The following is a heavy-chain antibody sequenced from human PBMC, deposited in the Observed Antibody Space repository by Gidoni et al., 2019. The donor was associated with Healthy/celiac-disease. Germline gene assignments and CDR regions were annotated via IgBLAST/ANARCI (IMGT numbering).Heavy chain of an antibody. V-gene: IGHV4-39*01. CDR1: VGSIRRSRYY. CDR2: IYYSGST. CDR3: ARQDSSSWYNNWFDP. Sequence: QLQLQASGPGLVKPSETLSLPCPVSVGSIRRSRYYWGWIRQPPGKGLEWIGSIYYSGSTYYNPSLKSRVTISVDTSKNQFSLKLSSVTAADTAVYYCARQDSSSWYNNWFDPWGQGTLVTVSS. D-gene: IGHD6-13*01. J-gene: IGHJ5*02.